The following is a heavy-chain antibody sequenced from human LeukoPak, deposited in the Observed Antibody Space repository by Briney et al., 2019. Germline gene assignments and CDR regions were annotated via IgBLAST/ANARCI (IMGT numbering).Heavy chain of an antibody. CDR3: ARDFKITMVRGVISYYYGMDV. CDR2: INHSGST. CDR1: GGSFSGYY. V-gene: IGHV4-34*01. D-gene: IGHD3-10*01. Sequence: PSETLSLTCAVYGGSFSGYYWSWIRQPPGKGLEWIREINHSGSTNYNPSLKSRVTISVDTSKNQFSLKLSSVTAADTAVYYCARDFKITMVRGVISYYYGMDVWGQGTTVTVSS. J-gene: IGHJ6*02.